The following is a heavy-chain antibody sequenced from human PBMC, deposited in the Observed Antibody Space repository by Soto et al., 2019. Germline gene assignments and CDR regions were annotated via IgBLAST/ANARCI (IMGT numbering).Heavy chain of an antibody. CDR2: IKKKTDGGTT. Sequence: EVQLVESGGGLVKPGGSLRLSCAASGFTFSDAWMSWVRQAPGKGLEWVGLIKKKTDGGTTDYAAPVKGRFTISRVDSKNTVYLQMSSLKTEDTAVYYCRTQWLDWGQGTLVTVSS. V-gene: IGHV3-15*01. D-gene: IGHD6-19*01. CDR1: GFTFSDAW. J-gene: IGHJ4*02. CDR3: RTQWLD.